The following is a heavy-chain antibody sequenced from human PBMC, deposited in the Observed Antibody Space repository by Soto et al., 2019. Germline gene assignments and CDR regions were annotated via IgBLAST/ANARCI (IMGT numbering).Heavy chain of an antibody. V-gene: IGHV1-18*04. Sequence: QVQLIHSAPEVKRPGASVRVSCRASGYTFTSYGLNWVRRAPGQGLEWMGRIASDDGSTVSAQSFQGRLTLTRDTFTNTAYLELGALTGDDTGLYFCWRNDGDDSTNFWGQGTLVTVSS. CDR3: WRNDGDDSTNF. J-gene: IGHJ4*02. D-gene: IGHD3-22*01. CDR1: GYTFTSYG. CDR2: IASDDGST.